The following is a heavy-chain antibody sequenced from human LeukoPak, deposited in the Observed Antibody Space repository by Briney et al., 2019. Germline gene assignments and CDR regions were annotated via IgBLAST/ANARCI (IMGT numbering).Heavy chain of an antibody. Sequence: SETLSLTCTVSGYSISSGYYWGWIRQPPGKGLEWIGSIYYSGSTYYNPSLKSRVTISVDTSKNQFSLKLSSVTAADTAVYYCAREGIAASSRGHWGQGTLVTVSS. CDR2: IYYSGST. J-gene: IGHJ4*02. CDR3: AREGIAASSRGH. CDR1: GYSISSGYY. D-gene: IGHD6-13*01. V-gene: IGHV4-38-2*02.